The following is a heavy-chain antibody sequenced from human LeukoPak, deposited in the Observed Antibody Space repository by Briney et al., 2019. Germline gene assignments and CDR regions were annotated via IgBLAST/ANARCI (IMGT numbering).Heavy chain of an antibody. Sequence: SETLSLTCTVSGGSISSSRHSWGWIRQPPGKGLEWIGSMYYSGNTYYNSSLKSRLTISVDTSKNQFSLKVTSVTAADTAVYYRARHQYRSGPTYHFDYWGQGTLVTVSS. CDR2: MYYSGNT. J-gene: IGHJ4*02. V-gene: IGHV4-39*01. CDR1: GGSISSSRHS. CDR3: ARHQYRSGPTYHFDY. D-gene: IGHD6-19*01.